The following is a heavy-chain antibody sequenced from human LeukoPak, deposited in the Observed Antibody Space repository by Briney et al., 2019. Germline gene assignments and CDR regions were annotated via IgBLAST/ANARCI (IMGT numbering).Heavy chain of an antibody. V-gene: IGHV3-30*04. CDR1: VFTFSNYA. CDR3: AKGVGDYWSGYSSASSRFDP. Sequence: GRSLSLSCAASVFTFSNYAIDWVRQAPGQGLEWVAVISDDGSNKYYADSVKGRFTISRDNSKNTLYLQMNSLRTEDTALKYCAKGVGDYWSGYSSASSRFDPWGQGTLVTVSS. D-gene: IGHD3-3*01. J-gene: IGHJ5*02. CDR2: ISDDGSNK.